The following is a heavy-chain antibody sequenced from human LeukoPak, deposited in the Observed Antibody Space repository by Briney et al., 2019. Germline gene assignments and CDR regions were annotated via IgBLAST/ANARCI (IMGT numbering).Heavy chain of an antibody. J-gene: IGHJ6*02. Sequence: PSETLSLTCTVSGGSISSYYWSWIRQPAGKGLEWIGRIYTSGSTNYNPSLKSRVTMSVDTFKNQFSLKLSSVTAADTAVYYCARDRHDFWSGHYYGMDVWGQGTTVTVSS. V-gene: IGHV4-4*07. CDR3: ARDRHDFWSGHYYGMDV. D-gene: IGHD3-3*01. CDR1: GGSISSYY. CDR2: IYTSGST.